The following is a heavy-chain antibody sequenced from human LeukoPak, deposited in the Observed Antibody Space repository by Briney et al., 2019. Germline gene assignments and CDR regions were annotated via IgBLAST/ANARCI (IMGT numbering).Heavy chain of an antibody. V-gene: IGHV3-21*01. D-gene: IGHD5-18*01. Sequence: GGSLRLSCAASGYTFSSYRTNWVRQAPGTGLEWVSSISSSSTYIYYTHSMKGRFTISRDNAKSSLYMQLNSLRAEDTAVYFCARDIREYSYASDYWGQGTLVTVSS. J-gene: IGHJ4*02. CDR1: GYTFSSYR. CDR3: ARDIREYSYASDY. CDR2: ISSSSTYI.